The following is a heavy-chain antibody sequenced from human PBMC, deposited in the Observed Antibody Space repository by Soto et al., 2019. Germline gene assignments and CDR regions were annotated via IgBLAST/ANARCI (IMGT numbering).Heavy chain of an antibody. V-gene: IGHV1-46*01. Sequence: QVQLVQSGAEVKKPGASVKVSCKASGYTFTSYYMHWVRQAPGQGLEWMGIINPSGGSTSYAQKCQGRVTMTRDTSTSTGYMELSSLRSDDTAVYYCATVRPVATTTDSWGQGTLVTVSS. CDR2: INPSGGST. CDR1: GYTFTSYY. J-gene: IGHJ4*02. CDR3: ATVRPVATTTDS. D-gene: IGHD5-12*01.